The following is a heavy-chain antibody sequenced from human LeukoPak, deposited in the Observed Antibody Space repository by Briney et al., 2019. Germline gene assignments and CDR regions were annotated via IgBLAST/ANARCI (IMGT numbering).Heavy chain of an antibody. CDR3: ARALLVSGGYSGSDY. D-gene: IGHD1-26*01. CDR2: ISSSSSYT. J-gene: IGHJ4*02. Sequence: KPGGSLRLSCAASGFTVSSNYMSWVRQAPGKGLEWVSYISSSSSYTNYADSVKGRFTISRDNAKNSLYLQMNSLRAEDTAVYYCARALLVSGGYSGSDYWGQGTLVTVSS. CDR1: GFTVSSNY. V-gene: IGHV3-11*05.